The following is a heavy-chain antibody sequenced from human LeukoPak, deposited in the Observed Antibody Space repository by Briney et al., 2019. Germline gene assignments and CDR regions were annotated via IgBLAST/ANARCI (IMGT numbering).Heavy chain of an antibody. CDR1: GGSISSSSYY. J-gene: IGHJ4*02. CDR2: IYYSGST. D-gene: IGHD5-24*01. V-gene: IGHV4-39*01. CDR3: ARVRDGYNIYYFDY. Sequence: SETLSLTCTISGGSISSSSYYWGWIRQPPGKGLEWIGSIYYSGSTYYNPSLKSRVTISVDTSKNQFSLKLSSVTAADTAVYYCARVRDGYNIYYFDYWGQGTLVTVSS.